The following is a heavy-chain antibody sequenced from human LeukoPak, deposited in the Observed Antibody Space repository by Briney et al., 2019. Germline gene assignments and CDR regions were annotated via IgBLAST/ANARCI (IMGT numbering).Heavy chain of an antibody. CDR1: GGSISRGDYY. V-gene: IGHV4-34*01. D-gene: IGHD3-22*01. CDR3: ARGGGITMIVVVTAPFDY. CDR2: INHSGST. Sequence: SQTLSLTCTVSGGSISRGDYYWSWIRQPPGKGLEWIGEINHSGSTNYNPSLKSRVTISVDTSKNQFSLKLSSVTAADTAVYYCARGGGITMIVVVTAPFDYWGQGTLVTVSS. J-gene: IGHJ4*02.